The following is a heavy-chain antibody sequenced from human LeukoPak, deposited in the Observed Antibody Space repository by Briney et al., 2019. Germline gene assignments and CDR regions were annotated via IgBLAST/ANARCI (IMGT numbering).Heavy chain of an antibody. Sequence: GGSLRLSCAASGFSFDDYAMQWVRQAPGKGLEWVSLISGDGGTTYYTDSMKGRFTISRDNSRNSLYLQMNSLRTEDTALYYCAKDWRYFGDDFDLWGRGTLVTVSS. V-gene: IGHV3-43*02. D-gene: IGHD4-17*01. CDR1: GFSFDDYA. J-gene: IGHJ2*01. CDR2: ISGDGGTT. CDR3: AKDWRYFGDDFDL.